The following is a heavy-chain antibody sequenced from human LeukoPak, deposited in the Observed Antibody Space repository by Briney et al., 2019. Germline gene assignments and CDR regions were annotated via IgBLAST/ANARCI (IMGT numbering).Heavy chain of an antibody. CDR3: ARVLAVAGTYAFDI. V-gene: IGHV3-21*01. J-gene: IGHJ3*02. D-gene: IGHD6-19*01. CDR2: ISTGSTYI. CDR1: EFTFSNYG. Sequence: GGSLRLSCAASEFTFSNYGMNWVRQAPGKGLEWVSSISTGSTYIYYADLVKGRFTISRDNAKNSLYLQMNSLRAEDTAVYYCARVLAVAGTYAFDIWGQGTMVTVSS.